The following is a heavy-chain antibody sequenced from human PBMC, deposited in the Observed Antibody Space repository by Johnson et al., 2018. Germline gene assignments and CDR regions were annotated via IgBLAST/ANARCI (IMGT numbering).Heavy chain of an antibody. Sequence: VQLVESGGGLVKPGGSLRLSCAASGFTFSSYSMNWVRQAPGKGLEWVSSISSSSSYIYYADSVKGRFTISRDNAKNSLYLEMNSLRAEDTAVYYRAEVGGSFDAFDIWGQGTMVTVSA. J-gene: IGHJ3*02. CDR3: AEVGGSFDAFDI. D-gene: IGHD3-16*01. CDR1: GFTFSSYS. V-gene: IGHV3-21*01. CDR2: ISSSSSYI.